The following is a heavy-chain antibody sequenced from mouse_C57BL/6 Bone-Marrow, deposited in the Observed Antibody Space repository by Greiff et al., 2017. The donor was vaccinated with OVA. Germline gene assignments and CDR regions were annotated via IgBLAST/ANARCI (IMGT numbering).Heavy chain of an antibody. CDR3: AASVYYYGSSWGFAY. CDR1: GYTFTSYW. D-gene: IGHD1-1*01. Sequence: VQLQQPGAELVRPGSSVKLSCKASGYTFTSYWMHWVKQRPIQGLEWIGNIDPSDSETHYNQKFKDKATLTVDKSSSTAYMQLSSLTSEDSAVYYCAASVYYYGSSWGFAYWGQGTLVTVSA. V-gene: IGHV1-52*01. J-gene: IGHJ3*01. CDR2: IDPSDSET.